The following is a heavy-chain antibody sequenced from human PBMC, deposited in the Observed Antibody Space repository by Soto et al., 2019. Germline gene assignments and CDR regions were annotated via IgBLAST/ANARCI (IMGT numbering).Heavy chain of an antibody. Sequence: PGGSLRLSCAASGFTFSSYGMHWVRQAPGKGLEWVAVIWYDGSNKYYADSVKGRFTISRDNSKNTLYLQMNSLRAEDTAVYYCAREPMGCWEQYYYYYGMDVWGQGTTVTVSS. CDR1: GFTFSSYG. J-gene: IGHJ6*02. CDR3: AREPMGCWEQYYYYYGMDV. V-gene: IGHV3-33*01. D-gene: IGHD1-26*01. CDR2: IWYDGSNK.